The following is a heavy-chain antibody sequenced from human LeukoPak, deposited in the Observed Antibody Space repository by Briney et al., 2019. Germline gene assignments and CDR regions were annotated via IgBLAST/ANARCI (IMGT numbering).Heavy chain of an antibody. J-gene: IGHJ2*01. CDR3: ARVGDHFHWYLDL. CDR2: LYSGSDT. Sequence: GGSLRLSCAASGFSVSLNYMNWVRQAPGKGLEWVSILYSGSDTYYADSVKGRFTISRDSSKNMLFLHMNSLRAEGTAVYYCARVGDHFHWYLDLWGRGTLVTVSS. CDR1: GFSVSLNY. D-gene: IGHD3-3*02. V-gene: IGHV3-53*01.